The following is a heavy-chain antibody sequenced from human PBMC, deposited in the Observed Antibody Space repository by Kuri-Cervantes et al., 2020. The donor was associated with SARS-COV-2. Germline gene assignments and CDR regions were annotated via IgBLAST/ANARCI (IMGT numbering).Heavy chain of an antibody. Sequence: KVSCKGSGYSFTSYWISWVRQMPGKGLEWMGRIDPSDSYTNYSPSFQGHVTISADKSISTAYLQWSSLKASDTAMYYCATHLGYCSGGSCYPLKHYYYYGMDVWGQGTTVTVSS. CDR1: GYSFTSYW. CDR3: ATHLGYCSGGSCYPLKHYYYYGMDV. D-gene: IGHD2-15*01. J-gene: IGHJ6*02. CDR2: IDPSDSYT. V-gene: IGHV5-10-1*01.